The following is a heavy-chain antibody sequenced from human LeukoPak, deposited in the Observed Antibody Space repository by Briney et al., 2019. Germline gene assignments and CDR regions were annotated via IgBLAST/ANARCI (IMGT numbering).Heavy chain of an antibody. CDR2: ISSNSRTI. Sequence: GGSLRFSGAASGFTFSIHEMNWVRLAPGKGLVGLSFISSNSRTIYSADCVKGRFSISRDNAQDSLYLQINTLRAEDTAVYFCARDRMVQDAFDIWGQGTMVTVSS. CDR3: ARDRMVQDAFDI. J-gene: IGHJ3*02. V-gene: IGHV3-48*03. D-gene: IGHD3-10*01. CDR1: GFTFSIHE.